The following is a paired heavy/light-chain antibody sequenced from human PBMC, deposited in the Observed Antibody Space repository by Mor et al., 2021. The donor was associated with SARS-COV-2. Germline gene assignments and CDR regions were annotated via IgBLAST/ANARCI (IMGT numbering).Heavy chain of an antibody. V-gene: IGHV5-51*01. CDR3: ARRGPAAEWFDP. CDR1: GYSFSNYW. J-gene: IGHJ5*02. Sequence: EVQLVQSGAEVKKPGESLKISCQGLGYSFSNYWIGWVRQMPGKGLEWMGIIYPGDSDTRYNPSFQGQVTISADKSISTAYLQLSSLRASDTAIYYCARRGPAAEWFDPWGQGTLVIVS. CDR2: IYPGDSDT.
Light chain of an antibody. CDR3: QQLNSYPLT. CDR1: QGISSH. J-gene: IGKJ4*01. Sequence: DIQLTQSPSFLSASVGDRVTITCRASQGISSHLAWYQQKPGKAPKLLIYAASTLQSGVPSRFSGSGSGTEFTLTISSLQPEDFATYFCQQLNSYPLTFGGGTKVEI. V-gene: IGKV1-9*01. CDR2: AAS.